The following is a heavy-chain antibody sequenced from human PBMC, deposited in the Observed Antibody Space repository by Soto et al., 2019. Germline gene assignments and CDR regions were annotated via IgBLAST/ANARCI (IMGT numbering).Heavy chain of an antibody. Sequence: QVQLVESGGGVVQPGRSLRLSCAASGFTFSSYGMHWVRQAPGKGLEWVAVISYDGSNKYYADSVKGRFTISRDNSKKTLYLQMNSLRAEDTAVYYCAKGQWELLYYFDYWGQGTLVTVSS. D-gene: IGHD1-26*01. CDR3: AKGQWELLYYFDY. V-gene: IGHV3-30*18. CDR2: ISYDGSNK. CDR1: GFTFSSYG. J-gene: IGHJ4*02.